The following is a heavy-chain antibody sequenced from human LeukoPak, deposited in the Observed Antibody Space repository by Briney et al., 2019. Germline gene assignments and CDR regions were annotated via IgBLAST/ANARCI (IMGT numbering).Heavy chain of an antibody. CDR2: ISGSGGST. V-gene: IGHV3-23*01. J-gene: IGHJ6*03. CDR3: ATRGSYYYYMDV. CDR1: GFAFNTYS. Sequence: PGGSLRLSCAASGFAFNTYSMNWVRQAPGKGLEWVSAISGSGGSTYYADSVKGRFTISRDNSKNTLYLQMNSLRAEDTAVYYCATRGSYYYYMDVWGKGTTVTASS. D-gene: IGHD3-10*01.